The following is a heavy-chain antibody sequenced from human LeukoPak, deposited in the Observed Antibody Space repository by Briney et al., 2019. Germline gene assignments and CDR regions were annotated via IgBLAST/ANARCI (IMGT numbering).Heavy chain of an antibody. D-gene: IGHD4-17*01. J-gene: IGHJ4*02. CDR2: IYGGGST. Sequence: PGGSLRLSCAASGFTVSSNYMSWVRQAPGKGLEWVSVIYGGGSTYYADSVKGRFTISRDNSKNTLYLQMNSLRAEDTAVYYCARDLDRYGDYVGYWGQGTLVTVSS. V-gene: IGHV3-53*01. CDR3: ARDLDRYGDYVGY. CDR1: GFTVSSNY.